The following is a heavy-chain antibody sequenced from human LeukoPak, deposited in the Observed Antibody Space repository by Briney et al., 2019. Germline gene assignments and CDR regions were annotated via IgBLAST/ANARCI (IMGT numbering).Heavy chain of an antibody. CDR2: ISSSSSYI. J-gene: IGHJ4*02. V-gene: IGHV3-21*01. CDR3: ARETSTVTPETGFDY. D-gene: IGHD4-17*01. CDR1: GFTFSSYS. Sequence: GGSLRLSCAASGFTFSSYSMNWVRLAPGKGLEWVSSISSSSSYIYYADSVKGRFTISRDNAKNSLYLQMNSLRAEDTAVYYCARETSTVTPETGFDYWGQGTLVTVSS.